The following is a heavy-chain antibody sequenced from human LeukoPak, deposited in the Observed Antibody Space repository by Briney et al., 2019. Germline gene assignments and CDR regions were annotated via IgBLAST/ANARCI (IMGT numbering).Heavy chain of an antibody. CDR1: GFTFSSYE. Sequence: GGSLRLSCAASGFTFSSYEMNWVRQAPGKGLEWVSSISSSSSYIYYADSVKGRFTISRDNAKNSLYLQMNSLRAEDTAVYYCARDTPLYSSGWFTPAKFDYWGQGTLVTVSS. CDR2: ISSSSSYI. D-gene: IGHD6-19*01. V-gene: IGHV3-21*01. J-gene: IGHJ4*02. CDR3: ARDTPLYSSGWFTPAKFDY.